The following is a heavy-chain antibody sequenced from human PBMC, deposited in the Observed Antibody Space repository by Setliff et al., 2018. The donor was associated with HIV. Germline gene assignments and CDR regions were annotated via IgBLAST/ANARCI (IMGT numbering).Heavy chain of an antibody. CDR2: IIPILGIA. V-gene: IGHV1-69*10. CDR3: AGDDRGRSSWYPDAFDI. J-gene: IGHJ3*02. D-gene: IGHD6-13*01. Sequence: ASVKVSCKASGSTVSSYAISWVRQAPGQGLEWMGGIIPILGIANYAQKFQGRVTITTDESTSTAYMELSSLRSEDTAVYYCAGDDRGRSSWYPDAFDIWGQGTMVTVSS. CDR1: GSTVSSYA.